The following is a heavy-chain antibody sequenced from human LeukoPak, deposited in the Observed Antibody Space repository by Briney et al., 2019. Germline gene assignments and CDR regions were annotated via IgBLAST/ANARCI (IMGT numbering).Heavy chain of an antibody. J-gene: IGHJ5*02. D-gene: IGHD3-10*01. CDR1: GFTFSSYA. V-gene: IGHV3-30-3*01. CDR3: ARGAVLLWFGESNNWFDP. Sequence: GGSLRLSCAASGFTFSSYAMHWVRQAPGKGLEWVAVISYDGSNKYYADSVKGRFTISRDNSKNTLYLQMNSLRAEDTAVYYCARGAVLLWFGESNNWFDPWGQGTLVTVSS. CDR2: ISYDGSNK.